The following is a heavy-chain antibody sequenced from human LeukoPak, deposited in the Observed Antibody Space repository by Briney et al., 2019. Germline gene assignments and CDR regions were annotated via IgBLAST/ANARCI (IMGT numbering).Heavy chain of an antibody. CDR3: ARGLVWLVQV. CDR1: GYTFTSYY. J-gene: IGHJ4*02. V-gene: IGHV1-46*01. D-gene: IGHD6-19*01. Sequence: ASVRVSCRASGYTFTSYYMQWVRQAPGQGVEWMGIINPSGGSTSYAQKFQGRVTMTRDTSTSTVYMELSSLRSEDTAVYYCARGLVWLVQVWGQGTLVTVSS. CDR2: INPSGGST.